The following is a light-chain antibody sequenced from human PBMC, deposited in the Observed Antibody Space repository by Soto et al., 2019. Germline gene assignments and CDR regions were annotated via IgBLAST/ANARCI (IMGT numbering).Light chain of an antibody. CDR1: QGIGSW. Sequence: DIQMTQSPSSESASVGDGATITCRASQGIGSWLAWYQQKPGKAPQLLISAASTLQSGVPSRFSGSGSGTHFTLTINDLQPEDFATYYWQHSMSFPFAFGGGTKVENK. CDR2: AAS. CDR3: QHSMSFPFA. V-gene: IGKV1D-12*01. J-gene: IGKJ4*01.